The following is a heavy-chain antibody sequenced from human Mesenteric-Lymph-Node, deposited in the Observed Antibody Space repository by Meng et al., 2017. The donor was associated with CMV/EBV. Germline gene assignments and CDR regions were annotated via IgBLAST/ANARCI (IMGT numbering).Heavy chain of an antibody. Sequence: ASVKVSCKASGYTFTGYYMHWVRQAPGQGLEWMGWINPNSGGTNYAQKFQGRVTMTRDTSISTAYMELSRLRSEDTAVYYCARSIAAAGTGGYWGQGTLVTVSS. CDR1: GYTFTGYY. D-gene: IGHD6-13*01. CDR3: ARSIAAAGTGGY. CDR2: INPNSGGT. J-gene: IGHJ4*02. V-gene: IGHV1-2*02.